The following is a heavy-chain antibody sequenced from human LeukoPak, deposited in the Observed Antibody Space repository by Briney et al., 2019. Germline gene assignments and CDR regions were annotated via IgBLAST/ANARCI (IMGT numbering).Heavy chain of an antibody. J-gene: IGHJ6*03. CDR3: ARAPYGSATNNYYMDV. D-gene: IGHD3-10*01. CDR1: GGSISSYY. Sequence: SETLSLTCTVSGGSISSYYWSWIRQPPGKGLEWIGFFYYSGSTNYNPSLKSRVTISVDTSKNQFSLHLSSVTAADTAVYYCARAPYGSATNNYYMDVWGKGTTVTVSS. CDR2: FYYSGST. V-gene: IGHV4-59*01.